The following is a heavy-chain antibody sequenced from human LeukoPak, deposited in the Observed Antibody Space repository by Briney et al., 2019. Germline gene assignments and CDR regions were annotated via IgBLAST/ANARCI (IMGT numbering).Heavy chain of an antibody. D-gene: IGHD3-22*01. V-gene: IGHV3-23*01. Sequence: GGSLRLSCAASGFTFSSYAMSWVRQAPGKGLEWASAISGSGGSTYYADSVKGRFTISRDNSKNTLYLQMNSLRAEDTAVYYCAKGPYDSSGYYDYWGQGTLVTVSS. CDR2: ISGSGGST. J-gene: IGHJ4*02. CDR1: GFTFSSYA. CDR3: AKGPYDSSGYYDY.